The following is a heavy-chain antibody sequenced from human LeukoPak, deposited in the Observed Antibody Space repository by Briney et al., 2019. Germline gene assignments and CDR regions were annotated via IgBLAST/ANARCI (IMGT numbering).Heavy chain of an antibody. D-gene: IGHD2-2*01. J-gene: IGHJ4*02. CDR1: GYTCTSYG. V-gene: IGHV1-18*04. CDR2: ISAYNGNT. CDR3: ARAYGRSSTSWKFDY. Sequence: ASVKVSCKASGYTCTSYGISWVRQAPGQGLEWMGWISAYNGNTNYAQKLQGRVTMTTDTSTSTVYMELRSLRSDDTAVYYCARAYGRSSTSWKFDYWGQGTLVTVSS.